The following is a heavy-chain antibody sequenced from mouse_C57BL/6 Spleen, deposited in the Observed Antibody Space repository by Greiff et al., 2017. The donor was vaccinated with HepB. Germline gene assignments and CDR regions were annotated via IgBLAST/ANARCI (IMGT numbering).Heavy chain of an antibody. CDR2: IDPETGGT. Sequence: QVQLKESGAELVRPGASVTLSCKASGYTFTDYEMHWVKQTPVHGLEWIGAIDPETGGTAYNQKFKGKAILTADKSSSTAYMELRSLTSEDSAVYYSTSLYYYGSSYGYFDVWGTGTTVTVSS. CDR3: TSLYYYGSSYGYFDV. V-gene: IGHV1-15*01. J-gene: IGHJ1*03. D-gene: IGHD1-1*01. CDR1: GYTFTDYE.